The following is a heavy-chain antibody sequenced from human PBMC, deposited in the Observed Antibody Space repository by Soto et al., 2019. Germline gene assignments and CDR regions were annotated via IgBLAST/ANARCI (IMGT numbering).Heavy chain of an antibody. J-gene: IGHJ4*02. CDR1: GGSFSGYY. Sequence: PSETLSLTCAVYGGSFSGYYWSWIRQHPGKGLQWIGYIYYNGSTYYNPSLKNRVTISLDTSKNQFSLKLYSVTAADTAVYYCAREGDYGDYGSDYWGQGTLVTVSS. D-gene: IGHD4-17*01. V-gene: IGHV4-31*11. CDR2: IYYNGST. CDR3: AREGDYGDYGSDY.